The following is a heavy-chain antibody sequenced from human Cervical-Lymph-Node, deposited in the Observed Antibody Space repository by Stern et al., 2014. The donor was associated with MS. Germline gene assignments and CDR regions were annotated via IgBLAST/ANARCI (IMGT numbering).Heavy chain of an antibody. J-gene: IGHJ3*02. CDR3: AREGSVTNALDI. D-gene: IGHD3-10*01. Sequence: QVHLVESGAEVKNPGASVRVSCKASGYTFTDYYFHWVRQSSGQGLEWMGRINPHNGGTDYAQKFQGRVTITRDRSINTAYMHLSSLTSDDAAVYYCAREGSVTNALDIWGQGTMVSVSS. CDR1: GYTFTDYY. V-gene: IGHV1-2*06. CDR2: INPHNGGT.